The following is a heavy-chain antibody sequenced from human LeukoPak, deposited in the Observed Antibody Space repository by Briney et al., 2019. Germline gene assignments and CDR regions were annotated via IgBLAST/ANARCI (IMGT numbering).Heavy chain of an antibody. V-gene: IGHV3-23*01. CDR1: GFTFSNYG. D-gene: IGHD3-3*01. Sequence: PGGSLRLSCAASGFTFSNYGMSWVRQAPGRGLEWVSSISGSGGRTYYADSVKGRFTISRDNSKNTLCLQMNSLRAEDTAVYYCAKDRGSTYYDFWSGYLDYWGQGTLVTVSS. J-gene: IGHJ4*02. CDR2: ISGSGGRT. CDR3: AKDRGSTYYDFWSGYLDY.